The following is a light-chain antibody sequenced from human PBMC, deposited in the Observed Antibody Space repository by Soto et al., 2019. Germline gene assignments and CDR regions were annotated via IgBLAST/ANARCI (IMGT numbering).Light chain of an antibody. J-gene: IGKJ5*01. CDR3: QQFDGPPRT. V-gene: IGKV3-20*01. Sequence: EIVLTQSPGTLSLSPGDRATLSCRASQTVSNNYLAWCQQKPGQAPRVIMYGASRRATGIPDRFSGSGSGTDFTLTISRLEPEDFAVYFCQQFDGPPRTFGQGTRLEIK. CDR1: QTVSNNY. CDR2: GAS.